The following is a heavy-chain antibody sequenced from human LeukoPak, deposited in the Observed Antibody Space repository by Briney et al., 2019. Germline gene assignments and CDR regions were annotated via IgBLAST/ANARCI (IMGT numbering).Heavy chain of an antibody. CDR3: AKRTNPPADYYGLDV. D-gene: IGHD1-1*01. Sequence: GGSLRLSCAASGFTFTSYAMSWVRQAPGKGLEWVSSISGSSSSTYYADSVKGRFTISRDNSRNTLYLQMNSLRAEDTAIYYCAKRTNPPADYYGLDVWGQGTTVTVSS. CDR1: GFTFTSYA. CDR2: ISGSSSST. J-gene: IGHJ6*02. V-gene: IGHV3-23*01.